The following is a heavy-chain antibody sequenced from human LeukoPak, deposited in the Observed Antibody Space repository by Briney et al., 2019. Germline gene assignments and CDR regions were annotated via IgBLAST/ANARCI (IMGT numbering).Heavy chain of an antibody. D-gene: IGHD2-15*01. Sequence: GGSLRLSCAASGFPFSIYTMNWVRQAPGKGLEWVSSISGSSNDIYYADSVKGRFTISRDNAKNSLYLQMNSLRAEDTAVYYCAIDYYCSGGSCYPPDWGQGTLVTVSS. J-gene: IGHJ4*02. V-gene: IGHV3-21*01. CDR1: GFPFSIYT. CDR2: ISGSSNDI. CDR3: AIDYYCSGGSCYPPD.